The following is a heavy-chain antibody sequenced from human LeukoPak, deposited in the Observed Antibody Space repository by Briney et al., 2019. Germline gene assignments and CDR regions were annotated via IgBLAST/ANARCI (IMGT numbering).Heavy chain of an antibody. V-gene: IGHV3-30*04. CDR2: ISYDGSNK. CDR1: GFTFSSYA. Sequence: GGSLRLSCAASGFTFSSYAMHWVRQAPGKGLEWVAVISYDGSNKYYADSVKGRFTISRDNSKNTLYLQMNSLRAEDTAVYYCARDPPRFDYWGQGTLVTASS. J-gene: IGHJ4*02. CDR3: ARDPPRFDY.